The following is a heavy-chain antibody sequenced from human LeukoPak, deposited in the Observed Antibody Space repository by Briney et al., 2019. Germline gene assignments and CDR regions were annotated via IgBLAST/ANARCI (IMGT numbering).Heavy chain of an antibody. D-gene: IGHD4-17*01. CDR2: IYYSGST. Sequence: SETLSLTCTVSGGSISSYYWSWIRQPPGKGLEWIGYIYYSGSTNFNPSLKNRVTISVDTSKNQFSLKLSSVTAADTAVYYCARGYGETSTRWGQGTLVTVSS. V-gene: IGHV4-59*01. CDR1: GGSISSYY. J-gene: IGHJ4*02. CDR3: ARGYGETSTR.